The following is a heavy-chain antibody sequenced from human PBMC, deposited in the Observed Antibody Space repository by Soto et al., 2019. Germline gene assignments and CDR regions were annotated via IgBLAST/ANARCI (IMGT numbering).Heavy chain of an antibody. V-gene: IGHV4-30-4*01. CDR3: ARDRGQLVPGYYFDY. D-gene: IGHD6-6*01. Sequence: LSLTCTVSGGSISSGDYYWSWIRQPPGKGLEWIGYIYYSGSTYYNPSLKSRVTISVDTSKNQFSLKLSSVTAADTAVYYCARDRGQLVPGYYFDYWGQGTLVTVSS. CDR1: GGSISSGDYY. J-gene: IGHJ4*02. CDR2: IYYSGST.